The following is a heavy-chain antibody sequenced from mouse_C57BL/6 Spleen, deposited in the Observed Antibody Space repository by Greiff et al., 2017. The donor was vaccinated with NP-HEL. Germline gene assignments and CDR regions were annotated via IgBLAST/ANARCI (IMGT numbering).Heavy chain of an antibody. CDR2: IYPRSGNT. Sequence: VQLQQSGPELVKPGASVKISCKASGYSFTSYYIHWVKQRPGQGLEWIGWIYPRSGNTKYNEKFKGKATLTADTSSSTAYMQLSSLTSEDSAVYYCARSLYYGNYLDYWGQGTTLTVSS. CDR1: GYSFTSYY. D-gene: IGHD2-1*01. CDR3: ARSLYYGNYLDY. V-gene: IGHV1-66*01. J-gene: IGHJ2*01.